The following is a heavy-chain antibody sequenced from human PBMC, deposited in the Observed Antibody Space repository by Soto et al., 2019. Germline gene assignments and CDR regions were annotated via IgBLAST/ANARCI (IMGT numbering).Heavy chain of an antibody. CDR3: AHRGSGWYESDWYNWFDP. CDR2: IYWNDDK. Sequence: QITLKESGPTLVKPTQTLTLTCTFSGFSLSTSGVGVGWIRQPPGKALEWLALIYWNDDKRYSPSLKSRLTITKDTSKNQVVLTMTNMDPVDTATYYCAHRGSGWYESDWYNWFDPWGQGTLVTVSS. V-gene: IGHV2-5*01. D-gene: IGHD6-19*01. J-gene: IGHJ5*02. CDR1: GFSLSTSGVG.